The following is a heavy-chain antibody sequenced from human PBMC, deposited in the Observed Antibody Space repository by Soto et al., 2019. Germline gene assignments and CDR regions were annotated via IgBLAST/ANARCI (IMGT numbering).Heavy chain of an antibody. D-gene: IGHD1-7*01. CDR2: IYYSGST. J-gene: IGHJ4*02. CDR3: ARARGITGTTRGDYFDY. Sequence: QVQLQESGPGLVKPSETLSLTCTVSGGSISSYYWSWIRQPPGKGLEWIGYIYYSGSTNYNPSLKSRVTISVDTSKNQFSLKRSSVTAADTAVYYCARARGITGTTRGDYFDYWGQGTLVTVSS. V-gene: IGHV4-59*01. CDR1: GGSISSYY.